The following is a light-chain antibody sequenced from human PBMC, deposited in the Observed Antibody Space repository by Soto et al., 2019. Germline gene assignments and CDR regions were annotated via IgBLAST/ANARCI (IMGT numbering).Light chain of an antibody. CDR3: QQYNKWYT. CDR1: QSVSSK. CDR2: GAS. V-gene: IGKV3-15*01. J-gene: IGKJ2*01. Sequence: EIVMTQSPATLSVSPGERATLSCRASQSVSSKLAWYQHKPGQAPRLLIYGASTRATGIPARFSGSGSGTEFTLTISSLQSEDFAGYYCQQYNKWYTFGQGTKLEIK.